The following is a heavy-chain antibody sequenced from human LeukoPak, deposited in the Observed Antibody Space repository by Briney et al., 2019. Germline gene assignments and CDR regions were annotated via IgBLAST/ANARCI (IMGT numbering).Heavy chain of an antibody. CDR3: ARVAQQLVRGWFDP. Sequence: ASVKVSCKASGYTFTGYCMHWVRQAPGQGLEWMGWINPNSGGTNYAQKFQGRVTMTRDTSISTAYMELSRLRSDDTAVYYCARVAQQLVRGWFDPWGQGTLVTVSS. J-gene: IGHJ5*02. CDR2: INPNSGGT. V-gene: IGHV1-2*02. CDR1: GYTFTGYC. D-gene: IGHD6-13*01.